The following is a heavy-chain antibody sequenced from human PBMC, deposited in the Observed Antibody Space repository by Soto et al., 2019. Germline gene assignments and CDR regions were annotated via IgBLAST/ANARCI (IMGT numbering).Heavy chain of an antibody. J-gene: IGHJ4*02. D-gene: IGHD2-15*01. CDR3: ARAHRGYCSGGSCPPCE. CDR2: ISSSSSYI. V-gene: IGHV3-21*01. Sequence: EVQLVESGGGLVKPGGSLRLSCAASGFTFSSYSMNWVRQAPGKGLEWVSSISSSSSYIYYADSVKGRFTISRDNAKNSLYLQMNSLRAEDTAVYYCARAHRGYCSGGSCPPCEWGQGTLVTVSS. CDR1: GFTFSSYS.